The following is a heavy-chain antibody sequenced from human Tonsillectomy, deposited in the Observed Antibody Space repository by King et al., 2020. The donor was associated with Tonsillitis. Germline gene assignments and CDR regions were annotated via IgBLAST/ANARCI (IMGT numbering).Heavy chain of an antibody. D-gene: IGHD3-9*01. J-gene: IGHJ4*02. Sequence: EVQLVESGGGLVQPGVSLRLSCSASGFTFRNYAMHWVRQAPGKGLEYVSAISSNGGTTYYADSVKGRFTISRDNSKNTLYLQMSSLRAEDTAVYYCVKSKYTNFDWLPHPHDYWGQGTLVTVSS. CDR3: VKSKYTNFDWLPHPHDY. CDR2: ISSNGGTT. V-gene: IGHV3-64D*06. CDR1: GFTFRNYA.